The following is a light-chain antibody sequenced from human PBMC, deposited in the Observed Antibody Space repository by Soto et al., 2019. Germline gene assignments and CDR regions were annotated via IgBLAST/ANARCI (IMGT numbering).Light chain of an antibody. Sequence: QSVLTQSPSASASLGASVKLTCTLSSGHSSYAIAWHQQQPEKGPRYLLKLNSDGSHSKGDAIPDRFSGSSSAAARYLTISSPQSEDEADYSCQTWGTGIRVFGAGTKLTVL. J-gene: IGLJ3*02. CDR1: SGHSSYA. CDR3: QTWGTGIRV. V-gene: IGLV4-69*01. CDR2: LNSDGSH.